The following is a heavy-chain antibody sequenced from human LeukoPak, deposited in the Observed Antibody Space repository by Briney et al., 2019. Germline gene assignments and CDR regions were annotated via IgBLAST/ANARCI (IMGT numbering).Heavy chain of an antibody. Sequence: PGGSLRLSCAASGFTFSTYWMHWVRQAPGEGLVWVSRINSDGSSTSYADSVKGRFTISRDNAKNTLYLQVSSLRADDTAVYYCARDARLMAFDNWGQGTLVTVSS. V-gene: IGHV3-74*01. CDR1: GFTFSTYW. J-gene: IGHJ4*02. CDR3: ARDARLMAFDN. CDR2: INSDGSST. D-gene: IGHD2-8*01.